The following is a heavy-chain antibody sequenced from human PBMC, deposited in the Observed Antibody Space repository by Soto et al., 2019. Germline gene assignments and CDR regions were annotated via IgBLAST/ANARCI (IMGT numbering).Heavy chain of an antibody. D-gene: IGHD6-6*01. CDR3: ARLPAARYPTPIEYGMEV. Sequence: GESLKISCKGSGYSFTSYWIGWVRQMPGKGLEWMGIIYPGDSDTRYSPSFQAQVTISADKSISTAYLQWSSLKASDTAMYYCARLPAARYPTPIEYGMEVWGQGTTVTVSS. J-gene: IGHJ6*02. CDR1: GYSFTSYW. V-gene: IGHV5-51*01. CDR2: IYPGDSDT.